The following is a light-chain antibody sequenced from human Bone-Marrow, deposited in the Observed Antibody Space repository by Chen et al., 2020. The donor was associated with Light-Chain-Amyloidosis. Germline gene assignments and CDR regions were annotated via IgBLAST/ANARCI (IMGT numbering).Light chain of an antibody. J-gene: IGLJ2*01. CDR3: SSRDSSGTYVV. CDR1: SLNNFY. Sequence: SSELTQDPSVSVALGQTVMLTCQGDSLNNFYASWYQQKPGQAPVLVSFGKNYRPSSIPDRFSGSNSGNTASLTIAGDQAEDEADYYCSSRDSSGTYVVFGGGTKLTVL. V-gene: IGLV3-19*01. CDR2: GKN.